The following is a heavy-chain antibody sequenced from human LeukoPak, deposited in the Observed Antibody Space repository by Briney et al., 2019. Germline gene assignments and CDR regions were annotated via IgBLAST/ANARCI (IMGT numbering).Heavy chain of an antibody. V-gene: IGHV3-23*01. CDR3: AKDGGLLWFGELPRTFYYMDV. CDR2: VTIIGDNT. CDR1: GFTFSNFG. Sequence: PGGSLRLSCAASGFTFSNFGMSWVRQAPEKGLEWVSSVTIIGDNTYYAESVKGRFTISRDNSKNTLYLQMNSLRAEDTAVYYCAKDGGLLWFGELPRTFYYMDVWGKGTTVTVSS. D-gene: IGHD3-10*01. J-gene: IGHJ6*03.